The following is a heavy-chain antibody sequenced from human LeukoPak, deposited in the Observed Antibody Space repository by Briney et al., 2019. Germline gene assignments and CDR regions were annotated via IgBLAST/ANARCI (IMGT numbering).Heavy chain of an antibody. CDR2: LYADGKT. CDR3: TYGDYPLTY. V-gene: IGHV3-66*01. J-gene: IGHJ4*02. Sequence: HPGGSLRLSCASSGVTVTGNYWHWVRQRPGKRLEWISILYADGKTLYADAVKDSFTFSRDSSKNTLALQMNSLRVEDTAVYYCTYGDYPLTYWGQGTLVTVSS. CDR1: GVTVTGNY. D-gene: IGHD4-17*01.